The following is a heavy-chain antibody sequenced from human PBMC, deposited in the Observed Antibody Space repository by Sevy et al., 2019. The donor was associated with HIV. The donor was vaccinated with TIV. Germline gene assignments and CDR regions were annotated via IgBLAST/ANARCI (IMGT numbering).Heavy chain of an antibody. V-gene: IGHV4-59*08. Sequence: SETLSLTCTVSGGSINSDHWNWIRQPPGKGLEWIGYVYYTGGTNYNPSLKNRVTISVDRTKNQFSHKLTSVTAADTAVYYCARRNDFDIWGQRTMVTVSS. CDR1: GGSINSDH. J-gene: IGHJ3*02. CDR2: VYYTGGT. CDR3: ARRNDFDI.